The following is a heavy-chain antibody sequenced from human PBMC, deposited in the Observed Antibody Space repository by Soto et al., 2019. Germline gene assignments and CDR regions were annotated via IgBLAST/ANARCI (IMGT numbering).Heavy chain of an antibody. CDR3: ARKRSDSSGYYTHRGGFYYYYGMDV. CDR1: GGTFSSYT. CDR2: IIPIFGIA. D-gene: IGHD3-22*01. V-gene: IGHV1-69*02. J-gene: IGHJ6*02. Sequence: ASVKVSCKASGGTFSSYTISWVRRAPGQGLEWMGRIIPIFGIANYAQKFQGRVTITADESTSTAYMELSSLRSEDTAVYYCARKRSDSSGYYTHRGGFYYYYGMDVWGQGTTVTVSS.